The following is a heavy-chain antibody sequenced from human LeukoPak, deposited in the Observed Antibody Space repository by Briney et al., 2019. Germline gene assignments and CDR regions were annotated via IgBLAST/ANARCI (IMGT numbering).Heavy chain of an antibody. Sequence: ASVEVSCKVFGYSFTSNYIHWVRQAPGQGLEWMGMIYPRDGSTSYAQRFQDRVTVTRDTSTSTVHMELSGLRSEDTAVYYCARDQEGFDYWGQGTLVTVSS. V-gene: IGHV1-46*01. J-gene: IGHJ4*02. CDR1: GYSFTSNY. CDR2: IYPRDGST. CDR3: ARDQEGFDY.